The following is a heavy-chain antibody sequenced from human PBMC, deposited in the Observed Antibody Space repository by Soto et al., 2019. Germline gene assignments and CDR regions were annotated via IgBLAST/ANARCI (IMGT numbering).Heavy chain of an antibody. D-gene: IGHD3-3*01. CDR2: IYPGDSDT. V-gene: IGHV5-51*06. J-gene: IGHJ6*02. CDR1: GDTFTGYW. CDR3: ARTRSLLDTYYYFYALDV. Sequence: GESLKISCRGSGDTFTGYWIGWVRQMPGKGLEYMGIIYPGDSDTRYSPSFQGQVTISADKSIYTAYLQWSSLKASDTAIYYYARTRSLLDTYYYFYALDVWGQGTPVTVSS.